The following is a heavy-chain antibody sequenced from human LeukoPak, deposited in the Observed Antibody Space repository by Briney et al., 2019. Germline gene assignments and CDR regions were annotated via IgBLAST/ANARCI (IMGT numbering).Heavy chain of an antibody. D-gene: IGHD4/OR15-4a*01. V-gene: IGHV3-21*01. CDR2: ITSSSSYI. CDR1: GFIFSTYG. Sequence: PGGSLRPSCAASGFIFSTYGMNWVRQAPGKGLEWVSSITSSSSYIYYADSVKGRFTISRDNAKNSLYLQMNSLRAEDTAVYYCARTYVSSTIAMGYWGQGTLVTVSS. J-gene: IGHJ4*02. CDR3: ARTYVSSTIAMGY.